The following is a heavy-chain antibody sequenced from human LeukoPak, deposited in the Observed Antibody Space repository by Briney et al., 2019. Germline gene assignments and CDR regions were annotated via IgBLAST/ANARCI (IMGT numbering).Heavy chain of an antibody. J-gene: IGHJ4*02. CDR3: ASSTAVAATGYYFDY. D-gene: IGHD6-19*01. CDR2: IWYDGSNK. Sequence: GGSLRLSCAASGFTFSSYGMHWVRQATGKGLEWVAVIWYDGSNKYYADSVKGRFTISRDNSKNTLYLQMNSLRAEDTAVYYCASSTAVAATGYYFDYWGQGTLVTVSS. CDR1: GFTFSSYG. V-gene: IGHV3-33*08.